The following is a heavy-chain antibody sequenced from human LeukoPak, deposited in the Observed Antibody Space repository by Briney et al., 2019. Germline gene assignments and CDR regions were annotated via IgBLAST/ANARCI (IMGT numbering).Heavy chain of an antibody. CDR1: GGSFSGYY. Sequence: SETLSLTCAVYGGSFSGYYWSWIRQPAGKGLEWIGRIYTSGSTNYNPSLKSRVTMSEDTSKNQFSLKLSSVTAADTAVYYCARSGYCSSTSCPHYYYYGMDVWGQGTTVTVSS. V-gene: IGHV4-59*10. J-gene: IGHJ6*02. D-gene: IGHD2-2*01. CDR2: IYTSGST. CDR3: ARSGYCSSTSCPHYYYYGMDV.